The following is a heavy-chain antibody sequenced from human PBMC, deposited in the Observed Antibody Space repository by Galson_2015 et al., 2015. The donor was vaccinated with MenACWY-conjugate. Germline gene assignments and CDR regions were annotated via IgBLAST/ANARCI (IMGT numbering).Heavy chain of an antibody. J-gene: IGHJ4*02. D-gene: IGHD5-18*01. CDR3: ARSTSDASAMVSDH. Sequence: QSGAEVKKPGESLRISCKGSGYGFINYWISWVRQMPGKGLEWMGRIDPSDSYTQYSPSFQGHVTFSGDRSISTAYLQWNSLKASDTAMYYCARSTSDASAMVSDHWGQGTLVTVSS. CDR1: GYGFINYW. V-gene: IGHV5-10-1*01. CDR2: IDPSDSYT.